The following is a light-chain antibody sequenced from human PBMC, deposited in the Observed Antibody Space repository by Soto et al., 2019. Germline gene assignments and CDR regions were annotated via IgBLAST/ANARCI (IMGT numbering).Light chain of an antibody. CDR1: SSDVGGYNY. CDR2: DVS. Sequence: QSALTQPRSVSGSPGQSVTISCTGGSSDVGGYNYVSWYQQHPGKAPKLMIYDVSKRPSGVPDRFSGSKSGNTASLTISGLQAEDEADYYCCSNAGTYTLIFGGGTKLTVL. V-gene: IGLV2-11*01. J-gene: IGLJ2*01. CDR3: CSNAGTYTLI.